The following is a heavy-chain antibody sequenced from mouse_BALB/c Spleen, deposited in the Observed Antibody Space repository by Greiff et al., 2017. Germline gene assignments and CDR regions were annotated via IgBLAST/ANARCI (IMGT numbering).Heavy chain of an antibody. D-gene: IGHD2-4*01. J-gene: IGHJ4*01. CDR1: GFTFSSFG. V-gene: IGHV5-17*02. CDR2: ISSGSSTI. CDR3: ARRKITTGYAMDY. Sequence: EVKLVDSGGGLVQPGGSRKLSCAASGFTFSSFGMHWVRQAPEKGLEWVAYISSGSSTIYYADTVKGRFTISRDNPKNTLFLQMTSLRSEDTAMYYCARRKITTGYAMDYWGQGTSVTVSS.